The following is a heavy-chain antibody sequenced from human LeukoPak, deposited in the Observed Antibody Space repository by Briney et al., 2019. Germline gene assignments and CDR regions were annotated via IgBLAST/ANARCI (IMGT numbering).Heavy chain of an antibody. Sequence: SETLSLTCAVYGGSFSAYYWSWIRQPPGKGLEWIGEINHGGSTNYNPSLKSRVTISVDTSKNQFSLKLSSVTAADTAVYYCARGSSSWYPYYYYYMDVWGKGTTVTVSS. CDR1: GGSFSAYY. D-gene: IGHD6-13*01. J-gene: IGHJ6*03. CDR3: ARGSSSWYPYYYYYMDV. CDR2: INHGGST. V-gene: IGHV4-34*01.